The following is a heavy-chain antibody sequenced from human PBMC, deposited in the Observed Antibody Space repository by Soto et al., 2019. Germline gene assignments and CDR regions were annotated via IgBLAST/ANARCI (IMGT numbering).Heavy chain of an antibody. V-gene: IGHV3-23*01. D-gene: IGHD3-10*01. CDR3: ARGSTDSYPGSRIFDF. CDR2: ISGSGGDA. CDR1: GFTFSSYA. Sequence: CAASGFTFSSYAMSWVRQAPGKGLEWVSAISGSGGDAKYADSVRGRFAISRDNSKKTLYLQMSSLTAEDSAIYYCARGSTDSYPGSRIFDFWGRGTLVTVSS. J-gene: IGHJ4*02.